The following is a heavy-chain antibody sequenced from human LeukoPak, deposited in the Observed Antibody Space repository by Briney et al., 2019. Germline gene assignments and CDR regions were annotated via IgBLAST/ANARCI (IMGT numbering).Heavy chain of an antibody. V-gene: IGHV3-74*01. CDR2: INSDGSST. Sequence: GGSLRLSCAASGFTFSIYWMHWVRQAPGKGLVWVARINSDGSSTSYADSVKGRFTISRDNAKNTLYLQMNSLRAEDTAVYYCATALDCGGDCYTYYYYGMDVWGQGTTVTVSS. D-gene: IGHD2-21*02. CDR1: GFTFSIYW. J-gene: IGHJ6*02. CDR3: ATALDCGGDCYTYYYYGMDV.